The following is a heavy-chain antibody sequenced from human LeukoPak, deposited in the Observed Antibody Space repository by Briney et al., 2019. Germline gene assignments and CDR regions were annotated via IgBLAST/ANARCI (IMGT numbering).Heavy chain of an antibody. CDR3: ARRDQYCSSTSCYVLDY. Sequence: GESLKISCKGSGYSFTSYWIGWVRQMPGKGLEWMGIIYPGDSDTRYSPSFQGQVTISADKSNSTAYLQWSSLKASDTAMYYCARRDQYCSSTSCYVLDYWGQGTLVTVSS. CDR2: IYPGDSDT. V-gene: IGHV5-51*01. CDR1: GYSFTSYW. D-gene: IGHD2-2*01. J-gene: IGHJ4*02.